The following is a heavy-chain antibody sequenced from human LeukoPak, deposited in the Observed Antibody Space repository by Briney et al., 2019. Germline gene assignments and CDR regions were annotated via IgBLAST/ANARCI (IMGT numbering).Heavy chain of an antibody. Sequence: SETLSLTCTVSGSSISSYYWSWVRQPPGKGLEYIGYIYYTGSTNSSPSLKSRVTISVDTSKNQFSLKLNSVTAADTAVYFCARDTVFGVQIPGFYGLDLWGQGALVTVSS. D-gene: IGHD3-3*01. CDR2: IYYTGST. CDR3: ARDTVFGVQIPGFYGLDL. V-gene: IGHV4-59*08. J-gene: IGHJ4*02. CDR1: GSSISSYY.